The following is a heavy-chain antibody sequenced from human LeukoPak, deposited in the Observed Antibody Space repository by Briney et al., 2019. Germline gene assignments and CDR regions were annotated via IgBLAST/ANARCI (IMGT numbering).Heavy chain of an antibody. CDR3: AKTNGYYSD. J-gene: IGHJ1*01. V-gene: IGHV3-23*01. Sequence: GGSLRLSCVVSGITLSNYGMSWVRQAPGKGLEWVSGISGSGGTTYYADSVKGRFTISRDNSKNSLSLQVSSLRAEDTAVYYCAKTNGYYSDWGQGTLVTVSS. CDR2: ISGSGGTT. D-gene: IGHD3-22*01. CDR1: GITLSNYG.